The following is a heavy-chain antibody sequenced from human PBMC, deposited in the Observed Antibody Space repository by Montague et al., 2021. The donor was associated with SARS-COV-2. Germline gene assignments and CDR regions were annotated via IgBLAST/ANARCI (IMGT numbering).Heavy chain of an antibody. D-gene: IGHD3-3*01. J-gene: IGHJ5*02. CDR2: IFNSGST. V-gene: IGHV4-39*01. CDR3: ARQKMGSVTIFGVVVGERWFDP. Sequence: SETLSLTCTVSGGSISSSSYSWGWIRQPPGKELEWIGHIFNSGSTYYNPSLKSRVTISVDTSKNQFSLKLSSVTAADTAVYYCARQKMGSVTIFGVVVGERWFDPWGQGTLVTVSS. CDR1: GGSISSSSYS.